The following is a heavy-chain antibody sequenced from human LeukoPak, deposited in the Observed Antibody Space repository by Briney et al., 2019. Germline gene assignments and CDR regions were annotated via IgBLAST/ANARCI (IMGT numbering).Heavy chain of an antibody. CDR1: GFTFSSYW. D-gene: IGHD3-22*01. CDR3: ARVNRGYYYDSSGNHDAFDI. J-gene: IGHJ3*02. V-gene: IGHV3-7*01. Sequence: GGSLRLSCAASGFTFSSYWMSWVRQAPGKGLEWVANIKQDGSEKYYVDSVKGRFTISGDNAKNSLYLQMNSLRAEDTAVYYCARVNRGYYYDSSGNHDAFDIWGQGTMVTVSS. CDR2: IKQDGSEK.